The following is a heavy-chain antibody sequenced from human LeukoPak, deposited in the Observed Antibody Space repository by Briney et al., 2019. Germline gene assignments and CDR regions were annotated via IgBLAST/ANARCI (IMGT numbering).Heavy chain of an antibody. D-gene: IGHD6-13*01. Sequence: GGSLRLSCAASGFPFDDYAMHWVRQAPGKGLEWVSGISWNSGSIGYADSVKGRFTISRDNAKNSLYLQVNSLRAEDTALYYCAKGYSSSWYVFDYWGQGTLVTVSS. CDR3: AKGYSSSWYVFDY. CDR1: GFPFDDYA. V-gene: IGHV3-9*01. CDR2: ISWNSGSI. J-gene: IGHJ4*02.